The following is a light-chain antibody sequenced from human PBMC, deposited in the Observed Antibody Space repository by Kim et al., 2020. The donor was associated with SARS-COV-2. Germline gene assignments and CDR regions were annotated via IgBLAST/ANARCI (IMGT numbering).Light chain of an antibody. CDR2: DNN. CDR1: TSNIEKNY. V-gene: IGLV1-51*01. CDR3: GVWDGDLRTYF. J-gene: IGLJ1*01. Sequence: EGTISCSGSTSNIEKNYVSWYQQVPRTAPKLLIYDNNRRPSGIPDRFSGSKSGTSATLDITGLQTGDEADYYCGVWDGDLRTYFFGPGTKVTVL.